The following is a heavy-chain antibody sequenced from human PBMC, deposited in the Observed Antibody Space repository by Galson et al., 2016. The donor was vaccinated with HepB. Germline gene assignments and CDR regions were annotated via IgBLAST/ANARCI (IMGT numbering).Heavy chain of an antibody. CDR3: VRDKVTPGTNWFDP. CDR1: GFTFSSYW. D-gene: IGHD4-11*01. V-gene: IGHV3-74*01. CDR2: ISGDGSST. J-gene: IGHJ5*02. Sequence: SLRLSCAASGFTFSSYWMHWVRQASGEGVVWVSHISGDGSSTHYGDSVKGRSTVSRDNSKNTLYLQMNSLRAEDTAVYYCVRDKVTPGTNWFDPWGQGTLVTVSS.